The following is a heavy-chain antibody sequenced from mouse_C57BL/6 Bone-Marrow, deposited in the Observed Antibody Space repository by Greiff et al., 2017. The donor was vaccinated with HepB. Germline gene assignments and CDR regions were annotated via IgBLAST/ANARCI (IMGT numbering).Heavy chain of an antibody. CDR1: GYTFTSYW. J-gene: IGHJ4*01. CDR2: IYPGSGST. V-gene: IGHV1-55*01. CDR3: ARWMMVTTNYYAMDY. Sequence: QVQLQQSGAELVKPGASVKMSCKASGYTFTSYWITWVKQRPGQGLEWIGDIYPGSGSTNYNEKFKSKATLTVDTSSSTAYMQLSSLTSEDSAVYYCARWMMVTTNYYAMDYWGQGTSVTVSS. D-gene: IGHD2-3*01.